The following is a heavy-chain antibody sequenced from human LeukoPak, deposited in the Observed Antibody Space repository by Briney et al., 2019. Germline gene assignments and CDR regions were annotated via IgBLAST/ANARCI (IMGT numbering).Heavy chain of an antibody. CDR1: GFTVCSNY. D-gene: IGHD3-22*01. Sequence: GVSLRLSCAASGFTVCSNYMSWVRQAPGKGLEWVSVIYSGGSTYYADSVEGRFTNSRDNSKNTLYLQMNSLRAEDTAVYYCARDAHYYDSSGYYYYYGMDVWGQGTTVTVSS. J-gene: IGHJ6*02. CDR3: ARDAHYYDSSGYYYYYGMDV. V-gene: IGHV3-53*01. CDR2: IYSGGST.